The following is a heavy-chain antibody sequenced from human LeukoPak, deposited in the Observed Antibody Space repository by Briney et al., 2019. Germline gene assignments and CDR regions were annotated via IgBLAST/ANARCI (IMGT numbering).Heavy chain of an antibody. CDR1: GGSFSGYY. V-gene: IGHV4-34*01. D-gene: IGHD6-13*01. CDR2: INHSGST. J-gene: IGHJ4*02. Sequence: SETLSFTCAVYGGSFSGYYWSGIRQPPGKGLEWIGEINHSGSTNYNPSLKSRVTISVDTSKNQFSLKLSSVTAADTAVYYCARGGGSDSSSPYDYWGQGTLVTVSS. CDR3: ARGGGSDSSSPYDY.